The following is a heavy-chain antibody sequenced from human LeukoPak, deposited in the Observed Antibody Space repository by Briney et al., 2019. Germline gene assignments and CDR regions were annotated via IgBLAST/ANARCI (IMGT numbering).Heavy chain of an antibody. D-gene: IGHD6-13*01. V-gene: IGHV3-13*01. CDR1: EFTFSSYD. CDR3: ARAKMPGIQTAGRVNYFDS. J-gene: IGHJ4*02. CDR2: IDTAGNA. Sequence: GGSLRLSCAASEFTFSSYDMHWVRQATGKGLEWVSTIDTAGNAWYPDSVKGRFTISRANAKNSLNLQMNSLRVGDTAVYYCARAKMPGIQTAGRVNYFDSWGQGTLVTVSA.